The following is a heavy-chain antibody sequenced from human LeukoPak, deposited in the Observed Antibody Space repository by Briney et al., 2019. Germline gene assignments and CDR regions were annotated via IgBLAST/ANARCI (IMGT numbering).Heavy chain of an antibody. CDR1: EFTFSNYD. Sequence: HPGGSLRLSCAASEFTFSNYDMHWVRQAPGKGLEWVAVIWYDGSNKYYADSVKGRFTISRDNSKNTLYLQMNSLRAEDTAVYYCARGIAVAGTFWFDQWGQGTLVTVSS. D-gene: IGHD6-19*01. V-gene: IGHV3-33*01. J-gene: IGHJ5*02. CDR2: IWYDGSNK. CDR3: ARGIAVAGTFWFDQ.